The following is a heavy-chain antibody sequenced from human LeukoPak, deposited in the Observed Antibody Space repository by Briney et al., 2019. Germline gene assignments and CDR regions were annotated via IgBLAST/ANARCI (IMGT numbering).Heavy chain of an antibody. CDR3: AREYCSGGSCPYYGMDV. D-gene: IGHD2-15*01. V-gene: IGHV1-18*01. J-gene: IGHJ6*02. Sequence: GASVKVSCKASGYTFTRYAISWLRQAPGQGLEWMGWINPFNGNTNDAERFQGRVIMTTDTSTTTAYMELRGLRSDDTAVYYCAREYCSGGSCPYYGMDVWGQGTTVTVSS. CDR1: GYTFTRYA. CDR2: INPFNGNT.